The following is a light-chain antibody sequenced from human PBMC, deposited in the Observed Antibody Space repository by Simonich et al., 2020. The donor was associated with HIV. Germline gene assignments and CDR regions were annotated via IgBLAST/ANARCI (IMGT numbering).Light chain of an antibody. Sequence: QSALTQPASVSGSPGQSITLSCTGTISDVGGYKYVSWYQHHPGKAPKLMIFEVTRRPSGVSKRFAGSKAGNTASLTISGLQAEDEADYYCSSYTSFSTWVFGGGTKLTVL. CDR1: ISDVGGYKY. J-gene: IGLJ3*02. V-gene: IGLV2-14*01. CDR3: SSYTSFSTWV. CDR2: EVT.